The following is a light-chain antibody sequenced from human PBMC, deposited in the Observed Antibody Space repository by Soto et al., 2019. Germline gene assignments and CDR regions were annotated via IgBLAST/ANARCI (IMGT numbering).Light chain of an antibody. Sequence: QSVLGHPGSVSWSPGHAITISCTGTSSDVGAYNYVSWFQQHPGKAPKFVIYEVSNRPSGVSNRFSGSKSGNTASLTISGLQAEEEADHYCISYTTSTTYVFGTGTKVTVL. CDR1: SSDVGAYNY. CDR2: EVS. CDR3: ISYTTSTTYV. V-gene: IGLV2-14*01. J-gene: IGLJ1*01.